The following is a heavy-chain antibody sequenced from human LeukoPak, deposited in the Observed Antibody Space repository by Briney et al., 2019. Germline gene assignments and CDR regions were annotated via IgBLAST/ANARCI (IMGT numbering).Heavy chain of an antibody. V-gene: IGHV4-61*02. CDR1: GGSISSGSYY. CDR3: ARDKYYYDSSGYYIDY. D-gene: IGHD3-22*01. CDR2: IYTSGST. J-gene: IGHJ4*02. Sequence: PSQTLSLTCTVSGGSISSGSYYWSWIRQPAGKGLEWIGRIYTSGSTNYNPSLKSRVTIPVDTSKNQFSLKLSSVTAADTAVYYCARDKYYYDSSGYYIDYWGQGTLVTVSS.